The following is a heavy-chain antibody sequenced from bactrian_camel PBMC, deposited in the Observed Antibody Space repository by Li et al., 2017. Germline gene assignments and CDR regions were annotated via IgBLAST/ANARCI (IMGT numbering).Heavy chain of an antibody. V-gene: IGHV3S53*01. CDR1: GSTYMQC. J-gene: IGHJ7*01. Sequence: QVQLVESGGDTVQVGGSLRLACSMSGSTYMQCMAWFREVPGKERERVARTVVAGNPTYLDSVRGRFTISLGNAKNIVYLQMVSLKPEDTGMYFCAVKLGLMDISTLMMGGKDYYAMDYWGKGTQVTVS. CDR2: TVVAGNP. D-gene: IGHD1*01.